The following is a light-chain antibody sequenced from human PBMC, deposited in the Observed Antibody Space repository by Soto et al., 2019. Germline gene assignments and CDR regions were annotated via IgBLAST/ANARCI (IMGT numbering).Light chain of an antibody. CDR1: QSISNS. V-gene: IGKV1-39*01. CDR2: VAS. J-gene: IGKJ2*01. Sequence: DIQMTQSLSSLSASVGDTVTITCRASQSISNSLSWYQQKPGKAPKFLMYVASTLQRGVPSRFSGSGSGIDFTLTISSLQPEDVATYSCQQTFSPPSTFGQGTKLEIK. CDR3: QQTFSPPST.